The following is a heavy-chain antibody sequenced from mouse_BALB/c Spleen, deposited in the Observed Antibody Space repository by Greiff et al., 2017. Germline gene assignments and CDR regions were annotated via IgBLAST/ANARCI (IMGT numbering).Heavy chain of an antibody. V-gene: IGHV1S81*02. CDR3: ARTSFYYDHAY. D-gene: IGHD2-4*01. CDR1: GFTFTSYW. Sequence: QVQLQQSGAELVKPGASVKLSCKASGFTFTSYWMHWVKQRPGQGLEWIGEINPSNGRTNYNEKFKSKATLTVDKSSSTAYMQLSSLTSEASAVYYCARTSFYYDHAYWGQGTLVTVSA. J-gene: IGHJ3*01. CDR2: INPSNGRT.